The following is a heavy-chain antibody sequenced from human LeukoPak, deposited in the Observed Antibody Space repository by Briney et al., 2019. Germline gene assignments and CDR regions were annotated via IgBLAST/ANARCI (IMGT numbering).Heavy chain of an antibody. J-gene: IGHJ5*02. V-gene: IGHV3-30*02. CDR3: AREADFTGRYGSGWYGGRNWFDP. D-gene: IGHD6-19*01. CDR1: GFTLRIYG. Sequence: PGGSLRLSCAASGFTLRIYGMHWVGQAPGKGREGVAFILYDGSNKYYADSVKGRFTSCRDNAKNSLDLQMISLRAEATAVYYCAREADFTGRYGSGWYGGRNWFDPWGQGKLVTVSS. CDR2: ILYDGSNK.